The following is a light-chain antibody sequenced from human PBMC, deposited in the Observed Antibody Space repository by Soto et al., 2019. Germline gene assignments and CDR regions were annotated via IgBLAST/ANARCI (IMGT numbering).Light chain of an antibody. CDR1: QSVSSY. Sequence: EIVLTQSPATLSLSPGERATLSCRASQSVSSYLAWYQQKPGQAPRLLIYDASNRATGIPARFSGSGSGTDFTLPISSLEPEDFAVYYCQQGSNSPLTFGGGTKVEIK. CDR2: DAS. CDR3: QQGSNSPLT. V-gene: IGKV3-11*01. J-gene: IGKJ4*01.